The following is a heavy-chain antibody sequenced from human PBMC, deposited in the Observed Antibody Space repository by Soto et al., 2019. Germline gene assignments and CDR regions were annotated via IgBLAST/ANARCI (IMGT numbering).Heavy chain of an antibody. CDR2: INAGNGNT. CDR1: GYTFTTYA. Sequence: ASVKVSCKASGYTFTTYAMHWVRQAPGQRLEWMGWINAGNGNTKYSQKFQGRVTITRDTSASTAYMELSSLRSEDTAVYYCARGPITMIRYYFDYWGQGTPVTVSS. D-gene: IGHD3-22*01. V-gene: IGHV1-3*01. J-gene: IGHJ4*02. CDR3: ARGPITMIRYYFDY.